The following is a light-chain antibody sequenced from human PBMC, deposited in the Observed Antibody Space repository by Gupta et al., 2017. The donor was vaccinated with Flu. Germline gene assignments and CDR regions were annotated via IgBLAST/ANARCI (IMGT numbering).Light chain of an antibody. Sequence: EIVLTQSPGTLSLSPGEGATLSCRASQSFSSTYLAWYQQIPGQAPRLLIYGASNRATGIPDRFSGSGSGTEFTLTISGLEPEDFGVYYCQQAGCSSITFGGGTKVEIK. CDR3: QQAGCSSIT. CDR2: GAS. V-gene: IGKV3-20*01. CDR1: QSFSSTY. J-gene: IGKJ4*01.